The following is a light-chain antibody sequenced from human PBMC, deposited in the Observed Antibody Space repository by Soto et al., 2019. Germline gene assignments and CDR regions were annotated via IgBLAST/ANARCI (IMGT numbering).Light chain of an antibody. CDR3: RSYTSSSTAYV. Sequence: QSALTQPASVSGAPGQSITISCTGTSTNVGGYNYVSWYQQHPGKAPKLIIYDVSNRPSGVSNRFSGSKSGNTASLTISGLQAEDEADYYCRSYTSSSTAYVFGTGTKLTVL. J-gene: IGLJ1*01. CDR2: DVS. CDR1: STNVGGYNY. V-gene: IGLV2-14*01.